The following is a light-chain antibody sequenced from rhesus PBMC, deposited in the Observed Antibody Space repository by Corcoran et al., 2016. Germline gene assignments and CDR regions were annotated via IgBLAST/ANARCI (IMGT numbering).Light chain of an antibody. J-gene: IGKJ4*01. CDR1: QSISSW. Sequence: DIQMTQSPSSLSASVGDTVTITCRASQSISSWLAWYQQKPGKAPNLLNYKGSRLQGGVPSRFSGSGARTVFTLTISSLHPEDFATYYCLQYNNSPLTFGGGTKVELK. CDR3: LQYNNSPLT. V-gene: IGKV1-22*01. CDR2: KGS.